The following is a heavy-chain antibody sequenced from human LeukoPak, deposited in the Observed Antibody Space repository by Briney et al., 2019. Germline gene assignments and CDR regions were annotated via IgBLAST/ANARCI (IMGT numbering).Heavy chain of an antibody. CDR2: IYYSGST. D-gene: IGHD3-9*01. CDR3: TRGSYDVLTGYSTLGEY. Sequence: PSETLSLTCTVSGGSLSSSSFYWGWVRQTPGKGLECIGNIYYSGSTYYNPSLKSRLTISLDTSQRQFSLRLSSVTAADTALYYCTRGSYDVLTGYSTLGEYSGQGTLVTVSS. J-gene: IGHJ4*02. V-gene: IGHV4-39*01. CDR1: GGSLSSSSFY.